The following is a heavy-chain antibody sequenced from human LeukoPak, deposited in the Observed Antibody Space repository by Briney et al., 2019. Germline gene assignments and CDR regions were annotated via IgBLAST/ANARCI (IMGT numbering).Heavy chain of an antibody. CDR1: GFTFSSDS. Sequence: GGSLRLSCAASGFTFSSDSMNWVRQAPGKGLEWVSYISSSSSTIYYADSVKGRFTISRDNAKNSLYLQMNSLRAEDTAVYYCARDIVVDPLDYWGQGTLVTVSS. J-gene: IGHJ4*02. V-gene: IGHV3-48*01. CDR2: ISSSSSTI. CDR3: ARDIVVDPLDY. D-gene: IGHD2-15*01.